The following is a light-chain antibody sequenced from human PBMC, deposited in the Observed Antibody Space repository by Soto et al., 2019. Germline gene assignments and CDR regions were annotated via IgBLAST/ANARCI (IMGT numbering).Light chain of an antibody. J-gene: IGKJ1*01. CDR3: QQSFSTPGT. CDR2: AAS. CDR1: QSISSY. Sequence: DIQMTQSPSSLSASVGDRVTITCRASQSISSYLNWYQQKPGKAPKLLIYAASNLQSGVPSRFSGSGSGTDFTLTISSLQPEDFASYYCQQSFSTPGTFGQGTKVEIQ. V-gene: IGKV1-39*01.